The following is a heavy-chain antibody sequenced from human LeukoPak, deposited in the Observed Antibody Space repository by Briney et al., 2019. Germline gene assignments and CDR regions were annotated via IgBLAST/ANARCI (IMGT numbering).Heavy chain of an antibody. J-gene: IGHJ5*02. Sequence: PGGSLRLSCAASGFTFSSYSMNWVRQAPGKGLEWVSSISSSSSYVYYADSVKGRFTISRDNAKNSLYLQMNSLRAEDTAVYCCARDLEHSNYPFDPWGQGTLVTVSS. CDR3: ARDLEHSNYPFDP. D-gene: IGHD4-11*01. CDR1: GFTFSSYS. V-gene: IGHV3-21*01. CDR2: ISSSSSYV.